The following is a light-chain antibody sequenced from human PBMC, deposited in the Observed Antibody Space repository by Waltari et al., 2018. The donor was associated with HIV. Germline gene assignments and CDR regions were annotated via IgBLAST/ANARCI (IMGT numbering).Light chain of an antibody. V-gene: IGLV2-14*01. CDR2: EVS. J-gene: IGLJ3*02. CDR3: SSVANSVTLSVL. Sequence: QFALTQPASVSGSPGPSITISCTGTSSDIGYYNYVSWYQQHPGKAPKLMIYEVSNRPSGISNRFSGSKSGNTASLTISALQAEDEADYFCSSVANSVTLSVLFGGGTKLTVL. CDR1: SSDIGYYNY.